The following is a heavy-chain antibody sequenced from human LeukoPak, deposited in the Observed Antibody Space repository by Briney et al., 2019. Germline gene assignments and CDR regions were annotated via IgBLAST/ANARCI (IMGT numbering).Heavy chain of an antibody. D-gene: IGHD6-19*01. J-gene: IGHJ4*02. CDR1: GFTFSSYG. V-gene: IGHV3-33*01. CDR2: IWYDGSNK. CDR3: ASTTRCSSGWYLPTTFDY. Sequence: RGSLRLSCAASGFTFSSYGMHWVRQAPGKGLEWVAVIWYDGSNKYYADSVKGRFTISRDNSKNTLYLQMNSLRAEDTAVYYCASTTRCSSGWYLPTTFDYWGQGTLVTVSS.